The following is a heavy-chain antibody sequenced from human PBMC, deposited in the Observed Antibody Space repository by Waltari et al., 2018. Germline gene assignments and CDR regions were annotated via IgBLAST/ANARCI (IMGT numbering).Heavy chain of an antibody. D-gene: IGHD3-16*01. Sequence: EVQLVESGGGLIKPGGSLRLSCAASGLPSSDNYLSWVRQAPGKGLEGVSILYSAGNTYDADSVKGRFTISRDSSKNTLYLQMNSLGTEDTAVYYCARDLVHYFDYWGQGTLVTVSS. CDR3: ARDLVHYFDY. CDR1: GLPSSDNY. V-gene: IGHV3-53*01. CDR2: LYSAGNT. J-gene: IGHJ4*02.